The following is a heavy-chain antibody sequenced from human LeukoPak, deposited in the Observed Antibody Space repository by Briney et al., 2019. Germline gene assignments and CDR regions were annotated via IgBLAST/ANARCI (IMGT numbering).Heavy chain of an antibody. CDR2: IRYDGTNK. J-gene: IGHJ4*02. CDR1: GFTFSTYG. Sequence: GGSLRLSCAASGFTFSTYGMHWVRQAPGKGLEWVAFIRYDGTNKYYADSVKGRFTISRDNSKNTLYLQMNSLRAEDTAVYYCAKDVSTRGTYYFDYWGQGTLVTVSS. CDR3: AKDVSTRGTYYFDY. V-gene: IGHV3-30*02. D-gene: IGHD2/OR15-2a*01.